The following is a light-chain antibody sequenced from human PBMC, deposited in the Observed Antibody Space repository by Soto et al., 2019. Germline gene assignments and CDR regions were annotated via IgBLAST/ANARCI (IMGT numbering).Light chain of an antibody. J-gene: IGKJ1*01. CDR2: AAS. CDR3: QQGNTWPWT. V-gene: IGKV3-11*01. Sequence: DIVLTQSPSTLSLLPGERAPLSCRASQSVGSSLAWYQQKLGQAPRLLIYAASDRATGIPGRFSGSGSGTDFTLIISSLEPEDFAFYYCQQGNTWPWTFGQGTKVDI. CDR1: QSVGSS.